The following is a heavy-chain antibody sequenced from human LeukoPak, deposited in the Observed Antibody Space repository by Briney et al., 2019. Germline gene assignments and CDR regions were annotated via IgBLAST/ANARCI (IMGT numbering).Heavy chain of an antibody. D-gene: IGHD1-26*01. J-gene: IGHJ4*02. CDR2: IKQDGSDK. CDR1: GFTFSSYW. V-gene: IGHV3-7*01. Sequence: PGGSLRLSCAASGFTFSSYWMSWVRQAPGKGLEWVANIKQDGSDKYYVDSVKGRFTISRDNAKNSLYLQMNSLRAEDTAVYYRARYGYSGTLRSLDYWGQGTLVTVSS. CDR3: ARYGYSGTLRSLDY.